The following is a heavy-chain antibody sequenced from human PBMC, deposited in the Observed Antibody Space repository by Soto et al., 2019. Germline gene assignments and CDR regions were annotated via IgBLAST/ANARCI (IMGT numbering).Heavy chain of an antibody. CDR3: ARSTPRLQLGYCSGGSCYSGFDY. D-gene: IGHD2-15*01. J-gene: IGHJ4*02. CDR1: GFTFSSYA. Sequence: GGSLRLSCAACGFTFSSYAMHWVRQAPGKGLEWVAVISYDGSNKYYADSVKGRFTISRDNSKNTLYLQMNSLRAEDTAVYYCARSTPRLQLGYCSGGSCYSGFDYWGQGTLVTVSS. CDR2: ISYDGSNK. V-gene: IGHV3-30-3*01.